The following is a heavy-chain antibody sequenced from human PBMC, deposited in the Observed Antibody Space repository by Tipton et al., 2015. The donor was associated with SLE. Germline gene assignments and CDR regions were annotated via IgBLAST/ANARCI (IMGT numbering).Heavy chain of an antibody. Sequence: LSLTCAASGFTVSSNYMSWVRQAPGKGLEWVSVIYSGGSTYYADSVKGRFTISRHNSKNTLYLQMNSLRAEDTAVYYCARGWLSWDYWGQGTLVTVSS. V-gene: IGHV3-53*04. CDR3: ARGWLSWDY. J-gene: IGHJ4*02. CDR1: GFTVSSNY. D-gene: IGHD3-22*01. CDR2: IYSGGST.